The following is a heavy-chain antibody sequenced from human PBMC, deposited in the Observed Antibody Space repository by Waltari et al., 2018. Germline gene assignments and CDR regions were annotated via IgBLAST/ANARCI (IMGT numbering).Heavy chain of an antibody. CDR1: GFTVSSHY. Sequence: EVQLVVSGGGLIQPGGSLRLSCAASGFTVSSHYMSWVRQAQGTGLEWVSVIYSGGSTDYADAVKGRFTISRDNSKNTLYLQMNSLRAEDTAVYYCARVDTAMVEYWGQGTLVTVSS. D-gene: IGHD5-18*01. CDR2: IYSGGST. J-gene: IGHJ4*02. V-gene: IGHV3-53*01. CDR3: ARVDTAMVEY.